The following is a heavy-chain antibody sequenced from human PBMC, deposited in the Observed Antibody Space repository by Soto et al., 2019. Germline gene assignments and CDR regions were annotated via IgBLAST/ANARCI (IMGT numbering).Heavy chain of an antibody. CDR2: IIPILGIA. CDR3: ARPSPATYDAFDI. CDR1: GGTFSSYT. V-gene: IGHV1-69*02. Sequence: ASVKVSCKASGGTFSSYTISWVRQAPGQGLEWMGRIIPILGIANYAQKFQGRVTITADKSTSTAYMELSSLRSEDTAVYYCARPSPATYDAFDIWGQGTMVTVSS. J-gene: IGHJ3*02.